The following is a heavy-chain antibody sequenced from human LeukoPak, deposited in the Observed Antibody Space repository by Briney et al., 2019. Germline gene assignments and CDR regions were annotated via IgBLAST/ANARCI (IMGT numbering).Heavy chain of an antibody. CDR1: GLTVSIYA. D-gene: IGHD6-6*01. J-gene: IGHJ4*02. V-gene: IGHV3-23*01. Sequence: GGSLRLSCAASGLTVSIYAISWVRHAPGRGLECVSSIRGSGGSTYYADSVKGRFTISRDNSKNTLYQQMNSLRAEDAAVYYCAKGPEYSSSPTNYFDYWGQGTLVTVSS. CDR3: AKGPEYSSSPTNYFDY. CDR2: IRGSGGST.